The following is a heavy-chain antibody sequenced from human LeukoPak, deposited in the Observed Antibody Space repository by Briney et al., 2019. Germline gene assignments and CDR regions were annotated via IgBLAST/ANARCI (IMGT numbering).Heavy chain of an antibody. Sequence: SETLSLTCTVSGGSISSSSYYWGWIRQPPGKGLEWIGSIYYSGSTYYNPSLKSRVTISVDTSKNQFSLKLSSVTAADTAVYYCARRPHRSSTNWFDPWSQGPLVTVSS. CDR2: IYYSGST. CDR1: GGSISSSSYY. J-gene: IGHJ5*02. CDR3: ARRPHRSSTNWFDP. V-gene: IGHV4-39*01. D-gene: IGHD2-2*01.